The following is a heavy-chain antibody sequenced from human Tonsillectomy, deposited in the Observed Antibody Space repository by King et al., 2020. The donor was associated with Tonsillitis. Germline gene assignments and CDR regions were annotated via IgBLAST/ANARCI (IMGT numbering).Heavy chain of an antibody. CDR1: GFTFSTYA. Sequence: HVQLVESGGGVVQPGRSLRVSCAASGFTFSTYALHWVRQAPGKGLEWVAVITYDGSNTYYADYGRGRVTISRDKSTNKLYLQMSSLRPEDTAVYYCATDHSPGDSGGYLNSWGQGTLVTVSS. CDR3: ATDHSPGDSGGYLNS. J-gene: IGHJ4*02. CDR2: ITYDGSNT. V-gene: IGHV3-30-3*01. D-gene: IGHD3-22*01.